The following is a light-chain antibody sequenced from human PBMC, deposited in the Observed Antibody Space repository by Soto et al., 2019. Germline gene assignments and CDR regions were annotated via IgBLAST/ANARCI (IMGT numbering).Light chain of an antibody. CDR1: SSDVGAYNY. J-gene: IGLJ1*01. V-gene: IGLV2-14*01. CDR3: CVYRSSSPPYV. CDR2: DVR. Sequence: QSALTQPASVSGSPGQSITISCTGTSSDVGAYNYVSWYQQHPGKAPKLMIYDVRNRPSGVSNRFSGSKSGNTASLAISGVQAEGEAAYYCCVYRSSSPPYVFGTGTKLTVL.